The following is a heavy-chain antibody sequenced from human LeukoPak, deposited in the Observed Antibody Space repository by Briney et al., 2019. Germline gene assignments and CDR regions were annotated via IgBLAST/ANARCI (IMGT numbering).Heavy chain of an antibody. CDR1: GYTFTSYW. V-gene: IGHV5-51*01. CDR3: TRLGGDTYYFGSASYPNWYFDL. D-gene: IGHD3-10*01. Sequence: GESLKISCQASGYTFTSYWIGWVRQMPGKGLECMGIIYPDDSDTTYSPSFQGQVTISADKSFSTAYLQWSSLKASDTAIYYCTRLGGDTYYFGSASYPNWYFDLWGRGTLVTVSS. CDR2: IYPDDSDT. J-gene: IGHJ2*01.